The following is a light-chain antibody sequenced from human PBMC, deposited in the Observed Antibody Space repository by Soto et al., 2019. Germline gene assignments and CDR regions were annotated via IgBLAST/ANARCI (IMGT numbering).Light chain of an antibody. CDR1: QSISTW. Sequence: DIQMTQSPSTLSASVGDRVTITCRASQSISTWLAWYQQKPGKAPKLLIYTASNLEGGVPSRFSGSGSGTEFTLTISSLQPGDFATYYCQQYNSAWTFGQGTKVDIK. CDR2: TAS. CDR3: QQYNSAWT. J-gene: IGKJ1*01. V-gene: IGKV1-5*03.